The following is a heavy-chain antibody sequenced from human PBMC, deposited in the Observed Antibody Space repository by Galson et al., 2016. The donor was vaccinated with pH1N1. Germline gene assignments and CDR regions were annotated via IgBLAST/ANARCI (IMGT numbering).Heavy chain of an antibody. CDR3: AASLGDYYYMDV. D-gene: IGHD3-16*01. J-gene: IGHJ6*03. CDR1: GGTFRNFG. V-gene: IGHV1-69*10. CDR2: VLPILGIT. Sequence: SVKVSCKASGGTFRNFGIGWVRQAPGQGLEWMGGVLPILGITNYAQKFQGRVTIFADTSTDTAYMDLSSLRSDDTAMYFCAASLGDYYYMDVWGKGTTVTVSS.